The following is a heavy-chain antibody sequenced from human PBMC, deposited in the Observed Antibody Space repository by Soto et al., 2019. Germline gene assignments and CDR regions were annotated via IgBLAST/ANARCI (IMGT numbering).Heavy chain of an antibody. V-gene: IGHV1-69*13. CDR3: ARDVPLNYYDGTYSYYAMDV. CDR1: GGTFSSHA. J-gene: IGHJ6*02. CDR2: TIPFFKAT. D-gene: IGHD3-16*01. Sequence: GASVKVSCKASGGTFSSHAISWVRQAPGQGLEWMGGTIPFFKATNYAQKFQGRVTITADDATSTAYMDLYSLRSEDTAVYYCARDVPLNYYDGTYSYYAMDVWGQGTTVTVSS.